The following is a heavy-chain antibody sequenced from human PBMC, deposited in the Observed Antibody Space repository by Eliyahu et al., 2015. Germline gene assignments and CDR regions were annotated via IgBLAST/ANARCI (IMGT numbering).Heavy chain of an antibody. D-gene: IGHD3-10*01. J-gene: IGHJ4*02. CDR3: AKEGVLLWFGYYFDY. CDR1: GFTFXXYA. Sequence: EVQLVESGGGXVQPGGSLRXSXXAXGFTFXXYAMSXVRQAPGKGLEWVSAISGSGGSTYYADSVKGRFTISRDNSKNTLYLQMNSLRAEDTAVYYCAKEGVLLWFGYYFDYWGQGTLVTVSS. CDR2: ISGSGGST. V-gene: IGHV3-23*04.